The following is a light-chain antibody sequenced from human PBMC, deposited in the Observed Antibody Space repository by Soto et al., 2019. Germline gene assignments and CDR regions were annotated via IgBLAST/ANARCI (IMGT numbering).Light chain of an antibody. V-gene: IGKV1-5*03. CDR1: QSISSW. J-gene: IGKJ1*01. CDR3: QQYNSYSRT. CDR2: KAS. Sequence: DIQMTQSPSTLSASVGDRVTITCRASQSISSWLAWYQQKPGKAPKLLIHKASTLESGVPSRFSGSGSGTEFTLTISSLQPDDFAIYYCQQYNSYSRTFGQGTKVEIK.